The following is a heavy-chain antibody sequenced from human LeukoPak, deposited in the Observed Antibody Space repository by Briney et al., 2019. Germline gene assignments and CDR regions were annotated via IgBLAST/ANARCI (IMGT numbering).Heavy chain of an antibody. V-gene: IGHV3-7*01. Sequence: GGSLRLSCAASGLTFSSYWMSWVRQAPGKGLEWVANIKQDGSEKYYVDSVKGRFTISRDNAKNSLYLRMNSLRAEDTAVYYCARGHTYYDILTGYMLIDYWGQGTLVTVSS. D-gene: IGHD3-9*01. CDR1: GLTFSSYW. CDR2: IKQDGSEK. J-gene: IGHJ4*02. CDR3: ARGHTYYDILTGYMLIDY.